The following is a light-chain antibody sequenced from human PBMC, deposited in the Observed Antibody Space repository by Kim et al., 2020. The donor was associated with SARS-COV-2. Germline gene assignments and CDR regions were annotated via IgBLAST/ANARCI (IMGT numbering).Light chain of an antibody. J-gene: IGKJ2*01. V-gene: IGKV1-39*01. CDR3: RQTYSTPYT. CDR2: GES. CDR1: QSISSY. Sequence: DIQMTQSPSSLSASVGDRVTITCRASQSISSYLNWYQQKPGKAPKLLIYGESSLQSGVPSRFSGSGSGTDFTLTISSLQPEDFATYYCRQTYSTPYTFGQGTKLEI.